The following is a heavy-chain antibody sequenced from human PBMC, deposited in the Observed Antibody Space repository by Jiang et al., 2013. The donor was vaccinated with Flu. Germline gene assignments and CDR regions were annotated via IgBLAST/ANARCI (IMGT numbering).Heavy chain of an antibody. Sequence: SGAEVKKPGASVKVSCKASGYTFTSYGISWVRQAPGQGLEWMGWISAYNGNTNYAQKLQGRVTMTTDTSTSTAYMELRSLRSDDTAVYYCARDLVDGVGRYFDWLPDYYYYGMDVWGQGTTVTVSS. CDR2: ISAYNGNT. CDR3: ARDLVDGVGRYFDWLPDYYYYGMDV. D-gene: IGHD3-9*01. CDR1: GYTFTSYG. V-gene: IGHV1-18*01. J-gene: IGHJ6*02.